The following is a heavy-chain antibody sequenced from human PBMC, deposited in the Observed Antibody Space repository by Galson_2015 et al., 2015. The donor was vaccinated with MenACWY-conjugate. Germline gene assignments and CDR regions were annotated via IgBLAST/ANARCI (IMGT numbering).Heavy chain of an antibody. V-gene: IGHV3-11*06. Sequence: SLRLPCADSRLTFGHYYMSWIRQAPGKGLEWISFTSSGGSQTNYADSVKGRFTISRDNVKNSLYLQMNSLKIDDTAIYYCARHSTDLSLDSWGQGTLVTVAS. CDR3: ARHSTDLSLDS. CDR2: TSSGGSQT. D-gene: IGHD1-26*01. CDR1: RLTFGHYY. J-gene: IGHJ4*02.